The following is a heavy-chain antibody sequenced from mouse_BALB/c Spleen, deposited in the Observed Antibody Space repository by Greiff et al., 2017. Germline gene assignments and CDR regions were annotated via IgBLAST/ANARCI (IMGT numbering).Heavy chain of an antibody. V-gene: IGHV5-4*02. Sequence: EVKLVESGGGLVKPGGSLTLSCAASGFTFSDYYMYWVRQTPEKRLEWVATISDGGSYTYYPDSVTGRFTISRDNAKNNLYLQMSSLKSEDTAMYYCARDEDGNYEYAMDYWGQGTSVTGSS. CDR1: GFTFSDYY. CDR3: ARDEDGNYEYAMDY. J-gene: IGHJ4*01. D-gene: IGHD2-1*01. CDR2: ISDGGSYT.